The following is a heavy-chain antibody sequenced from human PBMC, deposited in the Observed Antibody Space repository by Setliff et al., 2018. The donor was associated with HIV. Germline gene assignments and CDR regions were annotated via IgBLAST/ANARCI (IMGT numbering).Heavy chain of an antibody. Sequence: PGGSLRLSCAASGFTFDDYAMHWVRQAPGKGLEWVSLINWDGGSTYCADSVKGRFTISRDNSKNSLYLQMNSLRAEDTALYYCAKDTDSGYDPFYGMDVWGQGTTVTVSS. CDR2: INWDGGST. D-gene: IGHD5-12*01. CDR1: GFTFDDYA. J-gene: IGHJ6*02. CDR3: AKDTDSGYDPFYGMDV. V-gene: IGHV3-43D*04.